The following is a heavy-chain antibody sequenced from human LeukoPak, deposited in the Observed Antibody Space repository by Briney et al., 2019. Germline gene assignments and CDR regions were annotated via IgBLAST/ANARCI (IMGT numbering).Heavy chain of an antibody. Sequence: GGSLRLSCAASGFTFSSYWMHWVRQAPGKGLVWFSRINSDGSSTSYADSVKGRFTISRDNAKNTLYLQMNSLRAEDTAVYYCARSGYGSGSYYPPNWFDPWGQGTLVTVSS. D-gene: IGHD3-10*01. CDR2: INSDGSST. CDR1: GFTFSSYW. CDR3: ARSGYGSGSYYPPNWFDP. V-gene: IGHV3-74*01. J-gene: IGHJ5*02.